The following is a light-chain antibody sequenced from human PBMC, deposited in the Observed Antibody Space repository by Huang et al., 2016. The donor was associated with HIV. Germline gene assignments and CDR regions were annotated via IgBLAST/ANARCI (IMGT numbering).Light chain of an antibody. V-gene: IGKV3-15*01. J-gene: IGKJ1*01. CDR1: QSITSN. CDR3: QQYNNWPPLT. CDR2: AAS. Sequence: EIVMTQSPATLSVSPGERATLSCRASQSITSNLAWYQQKPGQAPRRLIYAASTRATGNPARCSGSGSGTEFTLSISSLQSEDFAVYYCQQYNNWPPLTFGQGTKVEIK.